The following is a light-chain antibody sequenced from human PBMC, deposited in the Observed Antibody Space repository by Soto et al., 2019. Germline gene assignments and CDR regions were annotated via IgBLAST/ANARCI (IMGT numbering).Light chain of an antibody. CDR3: HQRQSWPRT. CDR2: GAS. CDR1: QSLSSY. V-gene: IGKV3-11*01. Sequence: EIVLTQSPATLSLSPGERATLSCRASQSLSSYLAWYQQKPGQAPRLLIYGASTRATGIPARFSGSGSGTDFTLTISSLAPEDFAIYYCHQRQSWPRTFGQGTKV. J-gene: IGKJ1*01.